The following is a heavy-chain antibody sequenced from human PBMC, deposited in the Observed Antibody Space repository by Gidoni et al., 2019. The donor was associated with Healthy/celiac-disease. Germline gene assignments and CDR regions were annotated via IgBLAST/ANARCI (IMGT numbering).Heavy chain of an antibody. CDR1: GGSISSSSYY. V-gene: IGHV4-39*01. J-gene: IGHJ4*02. CDR2: IFYSGST. Sequence: QLQLQESGPGLVKPSETLSLTCTVSGGSISSSSYYWGWIRQPPGKGLEWIGSIFYSGSTYYNPSLKSRVTISVDTSKNQFSLKLSSVTAADTAVYYCARHPSNIVATNEGGFDYWGQGTLVTVSS. D-gene: IGHD5-12*01. CDR3: ARHPSNIVATNEGGFDY.